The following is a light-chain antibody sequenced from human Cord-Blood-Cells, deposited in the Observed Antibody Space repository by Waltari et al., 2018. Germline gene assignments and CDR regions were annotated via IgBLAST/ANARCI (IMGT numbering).Light chain of an antibody. Sequence: NFMLTQPHSVSESPGKTVTISCTASSGSIASNHVQWYQQRPGSAPTTVTYEDNQRPSGVPDRFSGSIDSSSNSASLTISGLKTEDEADYYCQSYDSSNVVFGGGTKLTVL. V-gene: IGLV6-57*02. CDR3: QSYDSSNVV. J-gene: IGLJ2*01. CDR2: EDN. CDR1: SGSIASNH.